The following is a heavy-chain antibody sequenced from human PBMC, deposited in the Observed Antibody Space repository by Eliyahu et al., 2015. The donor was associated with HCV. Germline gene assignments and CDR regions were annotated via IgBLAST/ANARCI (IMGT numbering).Heavy chain of an antibody. D-gene: IGHD6-19*01. J-gene: IGHJ5*02. CDR3: ARALFVWYNSGWTGRFDP. CDR2: IYWNDNN. Sequence: QITLKESGPTLVKPTQTLTLTCTFSGFSLSTTGVGVGWIRQPPGKALEWLALIYWNDNNRYSPSLTTRLTITKDTSKNQVVLTMTNMDPVDTATYYCARALFVWYNSGWTGRFDPWGQGTLVTVSS. CDR1: GFSLSTTGVG. V-gene: IGHV2-5*01.